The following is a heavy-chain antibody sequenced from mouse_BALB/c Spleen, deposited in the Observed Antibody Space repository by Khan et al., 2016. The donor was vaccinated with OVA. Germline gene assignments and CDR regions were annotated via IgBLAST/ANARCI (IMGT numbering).Heavy chain of an antibody. Sequence: HGPDCLRHISPGGGYTNYNEKFKGKATLTADTSSSTAYMQVSSLTSEDSAIFYWSRRGAARATWDYFDYWGQGTTLTVSS. CDR3: SRRGAARATWDYFDY. D-gene: IGHD3-1*01. CDR2: ISPGGGYT. V-gene: IGHV1-63*02. J-gene: IGHJ2*01.